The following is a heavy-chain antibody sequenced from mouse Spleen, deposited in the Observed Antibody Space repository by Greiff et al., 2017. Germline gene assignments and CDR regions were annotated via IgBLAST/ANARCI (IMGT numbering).Heavy chain of an antibody. V-gene: IGHV1-59*01. J-gene: IGHJ4*01. CDR3: ARTGGYAMDY. Sequence: QVQLQQPGAELVRPGTSVKLSCKASGYTFTSYWMHWVKQRPGQGLEWIGVIDPSDSYTNYNQKFKDKATLTVDKSSSTAYMQLSSLTSEDSAVYYCARTGGYAMDYWGQGTSVTVSS. CDR2: IDPSDSYT. CDR1: GYTFTSYW.